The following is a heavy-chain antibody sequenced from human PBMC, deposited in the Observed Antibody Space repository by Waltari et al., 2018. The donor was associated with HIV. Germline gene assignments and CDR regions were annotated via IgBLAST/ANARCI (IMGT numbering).Heavy chain of an antibody. D-gene: IGHD2-8*01. CDR1: GFKFADYA. J-gene: IGHJ6*02. V-gene: IGHV3-9*01. CDR2: ISWISSSI. Sequence: EVQLVESGGGLVQPGRSLRLSCAASGFKFADYAMHWVRQAPGKGLEWVSGISWISSSIDYADSVKGRFTISRDNAKNSLYLHMNSLRAEDTALYYCVKDMADDLGVLMAGMDVWGQGTTVTVSS. CDR3: VKDMADDLGVLMAGMDV.